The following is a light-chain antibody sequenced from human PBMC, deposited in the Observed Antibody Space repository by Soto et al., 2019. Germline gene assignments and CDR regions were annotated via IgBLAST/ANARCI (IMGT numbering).Light chain of an antibody. V-gene: IGKV3-20*01. Sequence: EIVLTQSPGTLSLSPGERVTLSCRASQSVSSRSLAWYQQKPGQAPRLLIYGASSRATGIPDRFSGSGSGTDFTLTIKRLEPEDFAVYYCQKYGSSPPITFGQGTRLEIK. CDR1: QSVSSRS. CDR2: GAS. CDR3: QKYGSSPPIT. J-gene: IGKJ5*01.